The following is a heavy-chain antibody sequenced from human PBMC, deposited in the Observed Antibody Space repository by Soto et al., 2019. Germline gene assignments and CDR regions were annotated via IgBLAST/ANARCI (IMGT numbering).Heavy chain of an antibody. CDR3: ARHSTGSGWYGSGNWFDP. CDR1: GGSVSSSSYY. D-gene: IGHD6-19*01. CDR2: IYYSGST. Sequence: SETLSLTCTVSGGSVSSSSYYWGWIRQPPGKGLEWIGSIYYSGSTYYNPSLKSRVTISVDTSKNQFSLKLSPVTAADTAVYYCARHSTGSGWYGSGNWFDPWGQGTLVTVSS. V-gene: IGHV4-39*01. J-gene: IGHJ5*02.